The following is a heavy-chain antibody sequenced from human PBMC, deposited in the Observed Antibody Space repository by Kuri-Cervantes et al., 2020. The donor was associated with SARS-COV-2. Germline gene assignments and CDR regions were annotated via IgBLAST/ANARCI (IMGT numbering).Heavy chain of an antibody. Sequence: ASVKVSCKASGYTFTDYAIHWVRQAPGQRLEWMGWINAGNGDTRYSQKFRGRVTITRDTSASTAYMDLSSLRSEDTALYYCARDLPYCSRASCSRFDSWGQGTLVTVSS. CDR2: INAGNGDT. CDR1: GYTFTDYA. CDR3: ARDLPYCSRASCSRFDS. J-gene: IGHJ4*02. D-gene: IGHD2-2*01. V-gene: IGHV1-3*01.